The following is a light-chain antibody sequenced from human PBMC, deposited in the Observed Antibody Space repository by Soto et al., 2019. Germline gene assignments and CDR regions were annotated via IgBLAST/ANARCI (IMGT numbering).Light chain of an antibody. CDR1: QSVDSY. V-gene: IGKV3-11*01. CDR2: DVS. CDR3: QQRRNWPLT. Sequence: EIVLTQSPATLSLSPGERATLSCRASQSVDSYLTWYQQKPGQAPRLLIYDVSKRATGIPVRFSGSGSGTDFTLTISSLEAEDVAVYYCQQRRNWPLTFGAGTKVEIK. J-gene: IGKJ4*01.